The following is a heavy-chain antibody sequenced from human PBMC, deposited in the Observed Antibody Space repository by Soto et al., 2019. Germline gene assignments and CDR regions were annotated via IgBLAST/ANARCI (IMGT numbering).Heavy chain of an antibody. CDR3: AKSLTGTTAYYYGMDV. CDR1: GFTFSSYA. CDR2: ISGSGGST. V-gene: IGHV3-23*01. J-gene: IGHJ6*02. D-gene: IGHD1-20*01. Sequence: GGSLRLSCAASGFTFSSYAMSWVRQAPGKGLEWVSAISGSGGSTYYAEYVKGRFTISRDNSKNTLYLQMNSLRAEDTAVYYCAKSLTGTTAYYYGMDVWGQGTTVTVS.